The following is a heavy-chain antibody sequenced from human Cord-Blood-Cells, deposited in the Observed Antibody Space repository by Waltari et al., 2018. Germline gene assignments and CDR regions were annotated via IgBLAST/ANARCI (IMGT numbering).Heavy chain of an antibody. CDR1: GGSFSGYY. V-gene: IGHV4-34*01. Sequence: QVQLQQWGAGLLKPSETLSLTCAVYGGSFSGYYWSWIRQPPGKGLEWIGEINHSGRTNYNPSLKSRVTISVDTSKNQFSLKLSSVTAADTAVYYCARATGGTFYYGMDVWGQGTTVTVSS. CDR3: ARATGGTFYYGMDV. J-gene: IGHJ6*02. CDR2: INHSGRT. D-gene: IGHD2-8*02.